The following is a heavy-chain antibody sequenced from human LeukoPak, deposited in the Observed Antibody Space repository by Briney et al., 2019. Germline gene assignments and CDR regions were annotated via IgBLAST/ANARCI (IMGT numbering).Heavy chain of an antibody. CDR3: ASRYCSSTSCRINWFDP. J-gene: IGHJ5*02. D-gene: IGHD2-2*01. CDR2: INPNSGGT. V-gene: IGHV1-2*02. CDR1: GYTFTGYY. Sequence: ASVKVSCKASGYTFTGYYMHWVRQAPGQGLEWMGWINPNSGGTNYAQKFQGRVTMTRDTSISTAYMELSRLRSDDTAVYYCASRYCSSTSCRINWFDPWDQGTLVTVSS.